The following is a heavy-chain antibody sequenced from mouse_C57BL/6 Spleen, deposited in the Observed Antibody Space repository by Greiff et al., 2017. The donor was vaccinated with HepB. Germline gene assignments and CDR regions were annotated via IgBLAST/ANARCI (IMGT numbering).Heavy chain of an antibody. CDR3: ARGDMDY. CDR2: INYDGSST. J-gene: IGHJ4*01. V-gene: IGHV5-16*01. Sequence: DVKLVESEGGLVQPGSSMKLSCTASGFTFSDYYMAWVRQVPEKGLEWVANINYDGSSTYYLDSLKSRFIISRDNAKNILYLQMSSLKSEDTATYYCARGDMDYWGQGTSVTVSS. CDR1: GFTFSDYY.